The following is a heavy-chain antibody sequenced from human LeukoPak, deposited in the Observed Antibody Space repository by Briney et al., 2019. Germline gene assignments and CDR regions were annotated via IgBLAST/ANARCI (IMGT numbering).Heavy chain of an antibody. CDR2: ISGSGGRT. D-gene: IGHD6-19*01. J-gene: IGHJ5*02. CDR1: GFTFSSYV. CDR3: ARDSSGWTYNWFDP. Sequence: GGSLRLSCVASGFTFSSYVMNWVRQTPGKGLEWVSGISGSGGRTYYADSVRGRFTISRDNSMNTLYLQMNSLRAEDTAVYYCARDSSGWTYNWFDPWGQGTLVTVSS. V-gene: IGHV3-23*01.